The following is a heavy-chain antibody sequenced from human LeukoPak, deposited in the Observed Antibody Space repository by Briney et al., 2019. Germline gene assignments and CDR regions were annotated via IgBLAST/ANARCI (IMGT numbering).Heavy chain of an antibody. Sequence: SETLSLTCTVSGGSISSSSYYWGWIRQPPGKGLEWIGSIYYSGSTYYNPSLKSRVTISVDRSKNQFSLKLSSVTAADTAVYYCARDSSFGSHPDYWGQGTLVTVSS. V-gene: IGHV4-39*07. CDR1: GGSISSSSYY. CDR3: ARDSSFGSHPDY. J-gene: IGHJ4*02. CDR2: IYYSGST. D-gene: IGHD2-2*01.